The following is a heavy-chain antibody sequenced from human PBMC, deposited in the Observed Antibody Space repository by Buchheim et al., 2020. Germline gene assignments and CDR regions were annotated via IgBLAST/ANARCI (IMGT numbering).Heavy chain of an antibody. Sequence: QVQLVESGGGVVQPGRSLRLSCAASGFTFSSYGMHWVRQAPGKGLEWVAVIWYDGSNKYYADSVKGRFTISRDNSKNTLYLQMNSLRAEDTAVYYCARDYYDSSGYYYYYYYGMDVWGQGTT. D-gene: IGHD3-22*01. CDR3: ARDYYDSSGYYYYYYYGMDV. V-gene: IGHV3-33*01. J-gene: IGHJ6*02. CDR1: GFTFSSYG. CDR2: IWYDGSNK.